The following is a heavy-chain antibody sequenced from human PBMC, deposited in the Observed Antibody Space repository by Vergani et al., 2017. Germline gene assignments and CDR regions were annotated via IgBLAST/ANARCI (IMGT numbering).Heavy chain of an antibody. Sequence: QVQLVESGGGVVQRGGSLRLSCATSGFTLSNYDMQGNRQGPGKGREFVAFIQFDGSNQYYADSVKGRFTLPRDFSKNTLYLQMNSLRTDDTATYYCAKHFRGWGIDYWGQGTQVIVSS. CDR2: IQFDGSNQ. J-gene: IGHJ4*02. CDR3: AKHFRGWGIDY. V-gene: IGHV3-30*02. D-gene: IGHD3-16*01. CDR1: GFTLSNYD.